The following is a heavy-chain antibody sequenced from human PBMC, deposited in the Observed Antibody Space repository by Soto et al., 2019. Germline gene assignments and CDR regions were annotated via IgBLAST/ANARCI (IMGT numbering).Heavy chain of an antibody. D-gene: IGHD6-6*01. J-gene: IGHJ6*02. CDR2: IIPIFGTA. CDR3: ARGSGSSSALYYYYCGMDV. V-gene: IGHV1-69*13. CDR1: GGTFSSYA. Sequence: SVKVSCKASGGTFSSYAISWVRQAPGQGLEWMGGIIPIFGTANYAQKFQGRVTITADESTSTAYMELSSLRSEDTAVYYCARGSGSSSALYYYYCGMDVWGQGTTVTVSS.